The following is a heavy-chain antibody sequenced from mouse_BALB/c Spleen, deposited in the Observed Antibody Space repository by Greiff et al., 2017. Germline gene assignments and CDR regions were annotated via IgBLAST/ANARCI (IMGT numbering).Heavy chain of an antibody. Sequence: EVQLQESGPGLVKPSQSLSLTCSVTGYSITSGYYWNWIRQFPGNKLEWMGYISYDGSNNYNPSLKNRISITRDTSKNQFFLKLNSVTTEYTATYYCARERTYGNPWYFDVWGAGTTVTVSS. D-gene: IGHD2-1*01. CDR3: ARERTYGNPWYFDV. CDR2: ISYDGSN. J-gene: IGHJ1*01. CDR1: GYSITSGYY. V-gene: IGHV3-6*02.